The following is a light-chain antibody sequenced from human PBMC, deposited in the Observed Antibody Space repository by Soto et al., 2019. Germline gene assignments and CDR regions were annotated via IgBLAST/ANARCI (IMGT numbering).Light chain of an antibody. CDR2: AAS. J-gene: IGKJ4*01. Sequence: DIQMTQSPSSLSASVGDRVTITCRASQSISNYLNWYQQKPEKAPKLLIFAASSLQSGVPSRFSGSGSGTDFTLTISSLQPEDFATYYCQQSYSLPPTFGGGTKVEIK. V-gene: IGKV1-39*01. CDR1: QSISNY. CDR3: QQSYSLPPT.